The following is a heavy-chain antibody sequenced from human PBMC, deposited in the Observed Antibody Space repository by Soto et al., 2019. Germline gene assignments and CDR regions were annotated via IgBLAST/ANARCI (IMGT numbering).Heavy chain of an antibody. CDR2: IYTSGST. J-gene: IGHJ3*02. Sequence: SETLSLTCTVSGGSISSYYWSWIRQPAGKGLEWIGRIYTSGSTNYNPSLKSRVTMSVDTSKNQFSLKLSSVTAADTAVYYCARWTYYYDSSGYYSAFDIWGQGTMVTASS. CDR1: GGSISSYY. D-gene: IGHD3-22*01. V-gene: IGHV4-4*07. CDR3: ARWTYYYDSSGYYSAFDI.